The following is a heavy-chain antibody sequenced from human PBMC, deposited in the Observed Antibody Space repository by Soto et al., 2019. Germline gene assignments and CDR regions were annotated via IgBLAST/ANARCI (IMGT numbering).Heavy chain of an antibody. D-gene: IGHD3-10*01. Sequence: EVQLVESGGGLVQPGGSLRLSCAASGFTFSTFWMHWVRQAPGKGLVWVSRINSDGSSKTYADSVKGRFTISRDNAKNTLFLQMKSLSVEATAVYYCARHTDTSGSGNFFSWGQGPLLTVS. CDR3: ARHTDTSGSGNFFS. CDR2: INSDGSSK. V-gene: IGHV3-74*01. CDR1: GFTFSTFW. J-gene: IGHJ5*02.